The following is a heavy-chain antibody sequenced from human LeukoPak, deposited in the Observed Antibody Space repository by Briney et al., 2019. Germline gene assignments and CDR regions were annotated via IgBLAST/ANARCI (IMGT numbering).Heavy chain of an antibody. CDR3: ARAYMVRGVMTNDY. CDR2: INPNSGGT. D-gene: IGHD3-10*01. J-gene: IGHJ4*02. CDR1: GYTFTSYY. V-gene: IGHV1-2*02. Sequence: ASVKVSCKASGYTFTSYYMHWVRQAPGQGLEWMGWINPNSGGTNYAQKFQGRVTMTRDTSISTANMELSRLRSDDTAVYYCARAYMVRGVMTNDYWGQGTLVTVSS.